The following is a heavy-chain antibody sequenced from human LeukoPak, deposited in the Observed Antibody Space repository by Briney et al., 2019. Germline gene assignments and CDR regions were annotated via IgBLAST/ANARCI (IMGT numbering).Heavy chain of an antibody. CDR3: AKSWNYYDSSGDDALDI. V-gene: IGHV3-23*01. J-gene: IGHJ3*02. Sequence: QPGGSLRLSCAAAGFTFSDYGMNWVRQAPGKGLEWVSGISGSGISTYYADSVKGRFTISRDNSKNTLHLQMNSLRVEDTAVYYCAKSWNYYDSSGDDALDIWGQGTMVTVSS. CDR2: ISGSGIST. D-gene: IGHD3-22*01. CDR1: GFTFSDYG.